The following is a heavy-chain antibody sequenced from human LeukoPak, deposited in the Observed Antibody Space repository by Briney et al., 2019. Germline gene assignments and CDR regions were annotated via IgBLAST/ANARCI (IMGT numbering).Heavy chain of an antibody. CDR1: GYTFTGYY. D-gene: IGHD3-22*01. CDR2: MNPNSGNT. Sequence: GASVKVSCKASGYTFTGYYMHWVRQATGQGLEWMGWMNPNSGNTGYAQKFQGRVTMTRNTSISTAYMELSSLRSEDTAVYYCARGNNYYDSDYNWFDPWGQGTLVTVSS. J-gene: IGHJ5*02. V-gene: IGHV1-8*02. CDR3: ARGNNYYDSDYNWFDP.